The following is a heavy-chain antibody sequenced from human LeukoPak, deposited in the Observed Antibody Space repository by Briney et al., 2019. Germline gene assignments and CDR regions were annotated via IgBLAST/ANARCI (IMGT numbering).Heavy chain of an antibody. Sequence: GGSLRLSCAASGFTFSSYAMHWVRQAPGKGLEWVAVISYDGSNKYYADSVKGRFTISRDNSKNTLYLQMNSLRAEDTAVYYCARDLGGQWLADAFDIWGQGTMVTVSS. D-gene: IGHD6-19*01. CDR3: ARDLGGQWLADAFDI. CDR2: ISYDGSNK. V-gene: IGHV3-30*04. J-gene: IGHJ3*02. CDR1: GFTFSSYA.